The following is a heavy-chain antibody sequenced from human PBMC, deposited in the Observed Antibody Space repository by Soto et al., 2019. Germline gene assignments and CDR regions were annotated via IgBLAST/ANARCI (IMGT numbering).Heavy chain of an antibody. Sequence: SCAASGFNFSDYYMSWIRQAPGKGLEWVSYISSSGSTIYYADSVKGRFTISRDNAKNSLYLQMNSLRAEDTAVYYCASNIAAAYYYGMDVWGQGTTVTVSS. CDR1: GFNFSDYY. CDR2: ISSSGSTI. D-gene: IGHD6-13*01. J-gene: IGHJ6*02. CDR3: ASNIAAAYYYGMDV. V-gene: IGHV3-11*01.